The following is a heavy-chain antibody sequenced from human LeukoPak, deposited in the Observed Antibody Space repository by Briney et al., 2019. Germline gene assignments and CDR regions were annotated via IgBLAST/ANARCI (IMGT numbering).Heavy chain of an antibody. Sequence: SETLSLTCAVSGGSISSSNWWSWVRQPPGKGLEWIGEIYHSGSANYNPSLKSRVTISVDKSKNQFSLKLSSVTAADTAVYYCARVSSGATTVDYWGQGTLVTVSS. J-gene: IGHJ4*02. CDR3: ARVSSGATTVDY. CDR2: IYHSGSA. CDR1: GGSISSSNW. V-gene: IGHV4-4*02. D-gene: IGHD1-26*01.